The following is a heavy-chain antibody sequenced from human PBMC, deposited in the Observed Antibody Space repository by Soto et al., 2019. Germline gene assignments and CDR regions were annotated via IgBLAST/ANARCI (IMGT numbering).Heavy chain of an antibody. CDR1: GGSVSSGSYY. CDR3: ARGGVGWFDP. D-gene: IGHD1-26*01. J-gene: IGHJ5*02. Sequence: QVQLQESGPGLVKPSETLSLTCTVSGGSVSSGSYYWSWIRQPPGKGLEWIGYIYYSGSTNYNPSLKSRVTISVDTSKNQFSLKLSSVTAADTAVYYCARGGVGWFDPWGQGTLVTVSS. V-gene: IGHV4-61*01. CDR2: IYYSGST.